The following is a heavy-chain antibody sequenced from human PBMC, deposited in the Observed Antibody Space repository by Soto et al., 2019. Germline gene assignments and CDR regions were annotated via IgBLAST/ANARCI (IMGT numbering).Heavy chain of an antibody. V-gene: IGHV5-51*01. Sequence: GESLKISGKCSGYSFTSYWINWVRQMPGKGLEWMGIIYPGDSDTRYSPSFQGQVTISADKSIDTAYLQWRSLKASDTAVYYCARHHGSPGSYFGLDVWGQGTTVTVSS. J-gene: IGHJ6*02. CDR3: ARHHGSPGSYFGLDV. CDR2: IYPGDSDT. D-gene: IGHD6-13*01. CDR1: GYSFTSYW.